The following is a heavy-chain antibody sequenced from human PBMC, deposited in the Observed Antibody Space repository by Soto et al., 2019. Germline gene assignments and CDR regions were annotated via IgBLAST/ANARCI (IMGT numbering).Heavy chain of an antibody. Sequence: SSETLSLTCAVSGGSISRSNWWSWVRQRPGKGLELIGEIYHSGSTNYNPSLKSRVTISVDKSKTQFSLKLSSVTAADTAVYYCARELQQLVLVPYYYGMDVWGQGTTVTVSS. D-gene: IGHD6-13*01. CDR1: GGSISRSNW. V-gene: IGHV4-4*02. J-gene: IGHJ6*02. CDR3: ARELQQLVLVPYYYGMDV. CDR2: IYHSGST.